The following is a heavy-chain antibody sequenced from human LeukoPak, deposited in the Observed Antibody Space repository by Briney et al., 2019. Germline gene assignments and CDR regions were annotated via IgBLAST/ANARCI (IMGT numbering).Heavy chain of an antibody. CDR2: IIPIFGTA. CDR3: ARDRNPLSDILTGYYRMDAFDI. D-gene: IGHD3-9*01. Sequence: SVKVSCKASGGTFSSYAISWVRQAPGQGLEWMGGIIPIFGTANYAQKFQGRVTITADESTSTDYMELSSLRSEDTAVYYCARDRNPLSDILTGYYRMDAFDIWGQGTMVTVSS. J-gene: IGHJ3*02. V-gene: IGHV1-69*01. CDR1: GGTFSSYA.